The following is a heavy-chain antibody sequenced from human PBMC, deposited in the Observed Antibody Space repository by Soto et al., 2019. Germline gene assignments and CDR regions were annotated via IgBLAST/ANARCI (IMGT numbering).Heavy chain of an antibody. J-gene: IGHJ4*02. Sequence: GGSLRLSCAASGFTFSNAWMNWVRQAPGKGLEWVGRIKSKTDGGTTDYAAPVKGRFTISRDDSKNTQYLQMNSLKTEDTAVYYCTTDRGYSYGFDYWGQGTLVTVSS. CDR1: GFTFSNAW. D-gene: IGHD5-18*01. V-gene: IGHV3-15*07. CDR2: IKSKTDGGTT. CDR3: TTDRGYSYGFDY.